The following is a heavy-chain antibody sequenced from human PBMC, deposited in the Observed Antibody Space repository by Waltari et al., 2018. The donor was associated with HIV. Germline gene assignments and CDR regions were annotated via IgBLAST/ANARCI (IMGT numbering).Heavy chain of an antibody. D-gene: IGHD3-22*01. CDR3: ARAQGTYYYDSSGYFPGGY. Sequence: QVQLVQSGAAVTKPGASVKLSCKASGYTFPSSGISWVRQDPGQGLEWMGWISAYNGNTNYAQKLQGRVTMTTDTSTSTAYMELRSLRSDDTAVYYCARAQGTYYYDSSGYFPGGYWGQGTLVTVSS. J-gene: IGHJ4*02. CDR2: ISAYNGNT. V-gene: IGHV1-18*01. CDR1: GYTFPSSG.